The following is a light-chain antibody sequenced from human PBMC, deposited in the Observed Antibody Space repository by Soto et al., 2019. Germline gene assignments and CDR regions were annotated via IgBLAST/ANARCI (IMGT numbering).Light chain of an antibody. CDR2: GAS. J-gene: IGKJ3*01. V-gene: IGKV3-20*01. CDR3: QQYGSSVLT. Sequence: EIVLTQSPGTLSLSPGERATLSCRASQSVSSSYLAWYQQKPGQAPRLLIYGASSRATGIPDRFSGNGSGTDFTLTISRLEPEDFAVYYCQQYGSSVLTFGPGTKVDIK. CDR1: QSVSSSY.